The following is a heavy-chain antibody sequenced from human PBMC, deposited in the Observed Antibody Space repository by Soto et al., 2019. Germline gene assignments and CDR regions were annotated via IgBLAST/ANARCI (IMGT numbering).Heavy chain of an antibody. Sequence: SETLSLTCTVSGGSISSYYWSWIRQPPGKGLEWIGYIYYSGSTNYNPSLKSRVTISVDTFKNQFSLKLSSVAAADTAVYYCAREIPQVVPAAIGWFDPWGQGTLVTVSS. CDR2: IYYSGST. CDR3: AREIPQVVPAAIGWFDP. V-gene: IGHV4-59*01. J-gene: IGHJ5*02. D-gene: IGHD2-2*02. CDR1: GGSISSYY.